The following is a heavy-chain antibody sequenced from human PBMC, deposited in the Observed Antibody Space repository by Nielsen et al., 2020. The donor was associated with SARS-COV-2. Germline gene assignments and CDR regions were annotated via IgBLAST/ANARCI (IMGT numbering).Heavy chain of an antibody. V-gene: IGHV1-46*01. CDR3: ARVSYDILTGYLRYDRSSGGDYGMDV. Sequence: ASVKVSCKASGYTFTSYYMHWVRQAPGQGLEWMGIINPSGGSTSYAQKFQGRVTMTRDTSTSTVYMELSSLRSEDTAVYYCARVSYDILTGYLRYDRSSGGDYGMDVWGQGTTVTVSS. J-gene: IGHJ6*02. D-gene: IGHD3-9*01. CDR2: INPSGGST. CDR1: GYTFTSYY.